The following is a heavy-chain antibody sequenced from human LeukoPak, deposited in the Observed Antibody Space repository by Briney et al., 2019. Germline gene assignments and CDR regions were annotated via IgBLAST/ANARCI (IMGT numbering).Heavy chain of an antibody. Sequence: GGSLRLSFAASGFPFVDYAINWVGQAPGRGREGVSGISWNSGSIGYADSVKGRFTISRDNAKNSLYLQMNSLRAEDTALYYCAKEYCTNGVCYYYGMDVWGQGTTVTVSS. J-gene: IGHJ6*02. CDR3: AKEYCTNGVCYYYGMDV. V-gene: IGHV3-9*01. CDR1: GFPFVDYA. D-gene: IGHD2-8*01. CDR2: ISWNSGSI.